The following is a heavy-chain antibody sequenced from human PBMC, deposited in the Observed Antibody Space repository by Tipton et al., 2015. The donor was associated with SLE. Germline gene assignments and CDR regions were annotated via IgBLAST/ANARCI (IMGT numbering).Heavy chain of an antibody. D-gene: IGHD3-9*01. CDR2: INGDGTST. Sequence: SLRLSCAASGFTFSSYWMHWVRQAPGKGLVWVSRINGDGTSTSYADSVKGRFTVSRDNARNTLYLQMNSLRAEDTAVYYCARRLTGTIDYWGQGVLVTVSS. J-gene: IGHJ4*02. CDR1: GFTFSSYW. CDR3: ARRLTGTIDY. V-gene: IGHV3-74*01.